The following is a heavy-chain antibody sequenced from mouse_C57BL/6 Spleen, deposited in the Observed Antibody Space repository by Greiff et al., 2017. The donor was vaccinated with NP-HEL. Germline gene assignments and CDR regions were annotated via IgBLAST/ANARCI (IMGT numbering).Heavy chain of an antibody. J-gene: IGHJ4*01. V-gene: IGHV14-4*01. CDR1: GFNIKDDY. Sequence: VQLKQSGAELVRSGASVKLSCTASGFNIKDDYMHWVKQRPEQGLEWIGWIDPENGDTEYASKFQGKATITADTSSNTAYLQLSSLTSEDTAVYYCTRIYDGYYDYAMDYWGQGTSVTVSS. CDR2: IDPENGDT. CDR3: TRIYDGYYDYAMDY. D-gene: IGHD2-3*01.